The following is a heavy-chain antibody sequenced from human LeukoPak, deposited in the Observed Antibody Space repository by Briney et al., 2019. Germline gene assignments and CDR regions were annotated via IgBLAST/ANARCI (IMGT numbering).Heavy chain of an antibody. CDR1: GFTVSSNY. J-gene: IGHJ4*02. V-gene: IGHV3-53*01. CDR2: IYSGGST. CDR3: ARSPGQQLVLSLFDY. D-gene: IGHD6-13*01. Sequence: GGSLRLSCAASGFTVSSNYMSWVRQAPGKGLEWVSVIYSGGSTHYADSVKGRFTISRDNSKNTLYLQMNSLRAEDTAVYYCARSPGQQLVLSLFDYWGQGTLVTVSS.